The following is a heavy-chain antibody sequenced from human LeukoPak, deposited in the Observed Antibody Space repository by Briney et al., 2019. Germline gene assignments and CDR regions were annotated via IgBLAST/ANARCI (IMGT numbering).Heavy chain of an antibody. CDR2: IRSTGSST. J-gene: IGHJ5*02. D-gene: IGHD3-3*01. V-gene: IGHV3-48*03. CDR1: GFTFNNYA. CDR3: ARVYYASWSGQPLSQHWLDP. Sequence: PGGSLTLSCAASGFTFNNYAMAWVRQAPGKGLEWVSYIRSTGSSTAYADSVKGRFAISRDNAKNSLYLQMNGLRVEDTAVYYCARVYYASWSGQPLSQHWLDPWGQGTLVTVSS.